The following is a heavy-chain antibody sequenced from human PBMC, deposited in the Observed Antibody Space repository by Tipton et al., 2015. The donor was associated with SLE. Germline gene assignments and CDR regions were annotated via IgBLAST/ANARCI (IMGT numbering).Heavy chain of an antibody. D-gene: IGHD5-12*01. V-gene: IGHV1-18*01. CDR1: GYTFISHD. CDR2: ISAYNGNT. J-gene: IGHJ4*02. CDR3: ARGYSGYDLKV. Sequence: QLVQSGAEVEKPGASVKVSCKASGYTFISHDINWVRQAAGQGLEWMGWISAYNGNTNYAQKLQGRVTMTADTSTTTAYMELRSLRSDDTAVYYCARGYSGYDLKVWGQGTLVTVSS.